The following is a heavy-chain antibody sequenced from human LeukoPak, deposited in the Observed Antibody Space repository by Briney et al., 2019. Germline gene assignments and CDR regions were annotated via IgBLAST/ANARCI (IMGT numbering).Heavy chain of an antibody. CDR2: ISGSGVSA. D-gene: IGHD4-17*01. CDR1: GFTFSIYT. CDR3: AKILDRFTVTTSALDY. V-gene: IGHV3-23*01. Sequence: GGSLRLSCAASGFTFSIYTMTWVRQAPGKGLEWVSAISGSGVSAYYADSVKGRFTISRDNSKNTLSLQMNSLRAEDTAVYYCAKILDRFTVTTSALDYWGQGTLVTVSS. J-gene: IGHJ4*02.